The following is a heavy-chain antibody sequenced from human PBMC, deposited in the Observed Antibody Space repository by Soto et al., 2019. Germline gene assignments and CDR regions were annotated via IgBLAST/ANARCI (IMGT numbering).Heavy chain of an antibody. Sequence: QVQLQESGPGLVKPSETLSLTCTVSGGSISNHYWSWIRQPPGKGLEWIGYIYYNGKTNYNTPLKSRVTMSVDTSKNRNSVKLSSVTAADTAVYYCTRANWYSEYWGQGTLVTVSS. J-gene: IGHJ4*02. D-gene: IGHD7-27*01. CDR2: IYYNGKT. CDR3: TRANWYSEY. CDR1: GGSISNHY. V-gene: IGHV4-59*11.